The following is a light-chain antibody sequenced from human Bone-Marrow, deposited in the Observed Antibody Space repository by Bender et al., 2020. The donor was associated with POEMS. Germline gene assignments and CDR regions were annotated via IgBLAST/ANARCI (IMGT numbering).Light chain of an antibody. Sequence: QSALTQPRSVSGSPGQSVTISCTGSSSDIGGFDYVSWYQQHPGKAPKLIIFGVNMRPSGVPNRFSGSKSGLTASLTISGLQADDEADYYCCASDGDNTWVFGGGTRLTVL. CDR1: SSDIGGFDY. J-gene: IGLJ3*02. V-gene: IGLV2-11*01. CDR3: CASDGDNTWV. CDR2: GVN.